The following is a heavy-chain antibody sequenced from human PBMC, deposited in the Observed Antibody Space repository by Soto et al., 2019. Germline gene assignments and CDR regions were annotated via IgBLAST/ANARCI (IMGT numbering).Heavy chain of an antibody. D-gene: IGHD4-17*01. CDR2: IYHSGST. V-gene: IGHV4-30-2*01. Sequence: QLQLQESGSGLVKPSQTLSLTCAVSGGSISSGGYSWSWIRQPPGKGLEWIGYIYHSGSTYYNPSLKSRVTLSEDRSKTQFSLKLSSVTAADTAVYYCARAMTTVTTLDYWGQGTLVTVSS. J-gene: IGHJ4*02. CDR1: GGSISSGGYS. CDR3: ARAMTTVTTLDY.